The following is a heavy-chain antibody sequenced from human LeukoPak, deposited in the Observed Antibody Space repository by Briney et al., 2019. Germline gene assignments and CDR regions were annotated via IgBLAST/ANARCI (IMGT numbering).Heavy chain of an antibody. CDR3: ARNQDGDYFDY. CDR1: GFTFSSYS. V-gene: IGHV3-21*01. Sequence: KTGGSLRLSCAASGFTFSSYSMNWVRQAPGKGVEWVSSISSSSSYIYYADSVKGRFTISRDNAKNSLYLQMNSLRAEDTAVYYCARNQDGDYFDYWGQGTLVTVSS. D-gene: IGHD2-8*01. J-gene: IGHJ4*02. CDR2: ISSSSSYI.